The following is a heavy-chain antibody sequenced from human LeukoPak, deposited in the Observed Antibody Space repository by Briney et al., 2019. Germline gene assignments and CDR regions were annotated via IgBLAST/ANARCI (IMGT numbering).Heavy chain of an antibody. CDR1: GFTFSSYS. Sequence: GGSLRLSCAASGFTFSSYSMNWVRQAPGKGLEWVSSISSSSSYIYYADSVKGRFTIPRDNAKNSLYLQMNSLRAEDTAVYYCARGSIVVVVAATFDYWGQGTLVTVSS. J-gene: IGHJ4*02. CDR2: ISSSSSYI. V-gene: IGHV3-21*01. D-gene: IGHD2-15*01. CDR3: ARGSIVVVVAATFDY.